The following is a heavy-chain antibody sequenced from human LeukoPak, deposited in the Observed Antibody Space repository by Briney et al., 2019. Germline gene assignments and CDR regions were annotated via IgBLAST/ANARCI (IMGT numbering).Heavy chain of an antibody. CDR2: ISGRGGNT. J-gene: IGHJ4*02. V-gene: IGHV3-23*01. Sequence: GGSLRLSCAASGFTFNDHAMSWVRQAPGRGLEWVSAISGRGGNTYYADSVKGRFTISRDNSKNTLYLQMNSLRAEDTAVYYCAKRMWGGIVGATSYDYWGQGTLVTVSS. D-gene: IGHD1-26*01. CDR3: AKRMWGGIVGATSYDY. CDR1: GFTFNDHA.